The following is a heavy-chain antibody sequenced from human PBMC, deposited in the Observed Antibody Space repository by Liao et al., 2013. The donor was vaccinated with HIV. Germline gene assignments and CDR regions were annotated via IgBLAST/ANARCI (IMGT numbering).Heavy chain of an antibody. J-gene: IGHJ5*02. D-gene: IGHD2-8*01. CDR1: GDSISNSY. CDR3: ARGNGQFPHWFDP. CDR2: FSHTGTG. V-gene: IGHV4-59*01. Sequence: QVQLQESGPGLVKPSETLSLTCSVSGDSISNSYWSWIRQSPRKGLEWIGYFSHTGTGDYNPSLKSRATISVDTSKNHFSLKLASVTAADTAEYYCARGNGQFPHWFDPWGQGTLVVVSS.